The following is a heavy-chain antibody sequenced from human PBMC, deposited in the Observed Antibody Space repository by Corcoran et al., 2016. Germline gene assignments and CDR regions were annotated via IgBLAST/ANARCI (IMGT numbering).Heavy chain of an antibody. CDR1: GFTFSYYG. Sequence: QVQLVESGGGVVQPGRSLRLSCAASGFTFSYYGMHWVRQAPGKGLEWVAAVSYDGSDKYYAESVKGRFTISRDNSKKTLYLQMNNLRAEDTAVYYCRSNSDSSGGYWGQGTLVTVSS. CDR2: VSYDGSDK. CDR3: RSNSDSSGGY. D-gene: IGHD3-22*01. J-gene: IGHJ4*02. V-gene: IGHV3-30*03.